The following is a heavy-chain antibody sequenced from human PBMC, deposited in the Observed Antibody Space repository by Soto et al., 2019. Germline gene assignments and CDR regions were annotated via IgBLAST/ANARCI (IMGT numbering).Heavy chain of an antibody. D-gene: IGHD3-9*01. J-gene: IGHJ6*02. CDR1: GGSFSGYY. Sequence: PEKLPDTYAGYGGSFSGYYWSWIRQPPGKGLEWIGEINHSGSTNYNPSLKSRVTISVDTSKNQFSLKLSSVTAADTAVYYCANPYRDYFYILTGSRYSNGMAFWG. CDR2: INHSGST. CDR3: ANPYRDYFYILTGSRYSNGMAF. V-gene: IGHV4-34*01.